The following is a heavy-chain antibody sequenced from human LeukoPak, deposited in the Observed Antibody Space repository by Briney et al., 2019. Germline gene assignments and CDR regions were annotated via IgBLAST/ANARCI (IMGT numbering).Heavy chain of an antibody. D-gene: IGHD3-16*01. CDR3: AKLSAFGPP. CDR2: IDYSGGSI. Sequence: GGSLRLSCAASGFTISNYAMTWVRQTPGKGLEWVSTIDYSGGSIYYADSVKGRFTISRDNSKNTLYMQMNSLRAEDTAIYYCAKLSAFGPPWGQGTLVTVSS. CDR1: GFTISNYA. J-gene: IGHJ5*02. V-gene: IGHV3-23*01.